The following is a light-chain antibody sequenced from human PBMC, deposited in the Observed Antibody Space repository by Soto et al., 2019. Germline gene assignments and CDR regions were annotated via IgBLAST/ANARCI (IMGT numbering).Light chain of an antibody. CDR3: QQYNNWPPLT. V-gene: IGKV3-15*01. CDR1: QSVSSS. CDR2: DAS. J-gene: IGKJ4*01. Sequence: EIVMTQSPATLSVSPGDRATLSCRASQSVSSSLAWYQQIPGQAPRLLIYDASTRATGIPARFGGSWSGTELTLTISRLQSEDFAVYYCQQYNNWPPLTFGGGTKVALK.